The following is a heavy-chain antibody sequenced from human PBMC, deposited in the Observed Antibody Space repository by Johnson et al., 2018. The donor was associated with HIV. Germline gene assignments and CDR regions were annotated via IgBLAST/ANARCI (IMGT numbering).Heavy chain of an antibody. J-gene: IGHJ3*02. V-gene: IGHV3-66*02. CDR1: GFTFSSYA. Sequence: VQLVESGGGLVQPGGSLRLSCAASGFTFSSYAMSWVRQAPGKGLEWVSVIYSGGSTYYADSVKGRFTISRDNSKNTLYLQMYILRAEDTAVYYCARPLAYCGGDCFGAFDIWGQGTMVTVSS. CDR3: ARPLAYCGGDCFGAFDI. CDR2: IYSGGST. D-gene: IGHD2-21*01.